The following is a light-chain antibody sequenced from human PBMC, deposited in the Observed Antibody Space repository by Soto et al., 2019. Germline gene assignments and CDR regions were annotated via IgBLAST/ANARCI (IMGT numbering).Light chain of an antibody. Sequence: QSVLTQPPSASGTPGQRVTFSCSGGRSNIGSNYVFWYQQFPGTPPKLLIYRNNQRPSGVPDRFSGSKSGTSASLAISGLRSEDEAYYYCTSWDDSLYHVVFGGGTKLTVL. CDR2: RNN. CDR1: RSNIGSNY. V-gene: IGLV1-47*01. CDR3: TSWDDSLYHVV. J-gene: IGLJ2*01.